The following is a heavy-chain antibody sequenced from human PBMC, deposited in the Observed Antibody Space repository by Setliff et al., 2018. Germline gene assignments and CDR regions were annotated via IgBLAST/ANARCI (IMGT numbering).Heavy chain of an antibody. CDR2: INHSGST. V-gene: IGHV4-34*01. CDR3: ARRYNFWSGYLDY. D-gene: IGHD3-3*01. CDR1: GGSFSGYY. J-gene: IGHJ4*02. Sequence: SETLSLTCAVYGGSFSGYYWSWIRQPPGKGLEWIGEINHSGSTNYNPSLRSRVTISVDTSKNQFSLKLSSVTAADTAVYYCARRYNFWSGYLDYWGQGTLVTVSS.